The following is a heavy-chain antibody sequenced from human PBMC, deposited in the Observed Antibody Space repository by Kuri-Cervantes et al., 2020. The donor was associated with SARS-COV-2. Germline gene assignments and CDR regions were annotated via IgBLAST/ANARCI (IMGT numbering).Heavy chain of an antibody. Sequence: GESLKIFCASSEFTFSSYWMSWVRQAPGKGLEWVANIKQDGSEKYYVDSVKGRFTIYRDNAKNSLYLQMNSRRAEDTAVYYCARASKEGLVVYASYYYYYYMDVWGKGTTVTVSS. D-gene: IGHD2-8*02. J-gene: IGHJ6*03. V-gene: IGHV3-7*03. CDR1: EFTFSSYW. CDR2: IKQDGSEK. CDR3: ARASKEGLVVYASYYYYYYMDV.